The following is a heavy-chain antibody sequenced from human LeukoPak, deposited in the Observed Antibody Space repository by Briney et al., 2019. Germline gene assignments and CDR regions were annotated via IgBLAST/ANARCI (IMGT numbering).Heavy chain of an antibody. J-gene: IGHJ6*03. CDR3: ARGLYYYGSGAPKAAAYYYMDV. CDR1: GFTFSSYH. V-gene: IGHV3-21*04. Sequence: GGSLRLSCAASGFTFSSYHMSWVRQAPGKGLEWVSSISPTGSYMYYADSVKGRFTISRDNAKNSLYLQMNSLRAEDTAVYYCARGLYYYGSGAPKAAAYYYMDVWGKGTTVTFSS. CDR2: ISPTGSYM. D-gene: IGHD3-10*01.